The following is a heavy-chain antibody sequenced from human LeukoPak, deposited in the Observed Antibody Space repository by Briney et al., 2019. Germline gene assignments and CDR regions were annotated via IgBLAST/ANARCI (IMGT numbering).Heavy chain of an antibody. CDR3: ARHSSSWYYFDY. D-gene: IGHD6-13*01. CDR2: IIPIFGTA. Sequence: SVKVSCKASGGTFSSYAISWVRQAPGQGLEWMGGIIPIFGTANYAQEFQGRVTITADKSTSTAYMELSSLRSEDTAVYYCARHSSSWYYFDYWGQGTLVTVSS. CDR1: GGTFSSYA. V-gene: IGHV1-69*06. J-gene: IGHJ4*02.